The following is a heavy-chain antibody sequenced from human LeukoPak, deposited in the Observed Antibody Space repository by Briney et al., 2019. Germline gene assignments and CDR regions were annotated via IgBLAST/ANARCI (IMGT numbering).Heavy chain of an antibody. CDR3: ARAERVAARPDAFDI. CDR2: IIPIFGTA. V-gene: IGHV1-69*05. J-gene: IGHJ3*02. CDR1: GGTFSSYA. Sequence: GASVKVSCKASGGTFSSYAISWVRQAPGQGLEWMGGIIPIFGTANYAQKFQGRVTITTDEPTSTAYMELSSLRSEDTAVYYCARAERVAARPDAFDIWGQGTMVTVSS. D-gene: IGHD6-6*01.